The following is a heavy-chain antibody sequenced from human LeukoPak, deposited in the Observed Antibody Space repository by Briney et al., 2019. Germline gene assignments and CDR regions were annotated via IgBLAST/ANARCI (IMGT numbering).Heavy chain of an antibody. CDR2: ISSSSSTI. CDR1: GFTFSSYS. Sequence: GGSLRLSCAASGFTFSSYSMNWVRQAPGKGLEWVSYISSSSSTIYYADSVKGRFTISRDNAKNSLYLQMNSLRAEDTAVYYCARPLGYYGSGSYYIGATGVAFDIWGQGTMVTVSS. D-gene: IGHD3-10*01. J-gene: IGHJ3*02. V-gene: IGHV3-48*04. CDR3: ARPLGYYGSGSYYIGATGVAFDI.